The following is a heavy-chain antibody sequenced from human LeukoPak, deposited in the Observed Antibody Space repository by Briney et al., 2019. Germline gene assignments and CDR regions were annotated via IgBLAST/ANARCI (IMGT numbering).Heavy chain of an antibody. J-gene: IGHJ4*02. CDR2: IIPIRGIA. Sequence: SVKVSCKASGGTFSSYTISWVRQAPAQGREWMGRIIPIRGIANYAQDFQGRVTITADKSTSTAYMELSSLRSEDTAVYYCARDDGGFPGWGQGTLVTVSS. V-gene: IGHV1-69*04. CDR1: GGTFSSYT. D-gene: IGHD2-15*01. CDR3: ARDDGGFPG.